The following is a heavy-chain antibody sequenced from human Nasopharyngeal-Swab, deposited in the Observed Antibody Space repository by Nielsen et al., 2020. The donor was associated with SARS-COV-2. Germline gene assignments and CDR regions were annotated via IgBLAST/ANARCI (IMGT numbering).Heavy chain of an antibody. D-gene: IGHD6-13*01. CDR2: IYYTGST. V-gene: IGHV4-31*02. Sequence: RQAPGKGLEWIGYIYYTGSTYCNPSLKSRVTIPVDTSKNQFSLKLTSVTAADTAVYYCARYPSSSWSSYGMDVWGQGTTVTVSS. CDR3: ARYPSSSWSSYGMDV. J-gene: IGHJ6*02.